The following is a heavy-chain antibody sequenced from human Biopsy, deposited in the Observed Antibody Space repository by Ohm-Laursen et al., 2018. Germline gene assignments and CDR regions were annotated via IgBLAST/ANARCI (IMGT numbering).Heavy chain of an antibody. Sequence: SLRLSCSASGYSFSSNGMHWVRQAPGKGLEWVAITWYDGSNKYYGDSVKGRFTISRDSSKNTVYLQMDSLRAEDTAVYYCARDEMGSISRSGYFQHWGQGALVIVSS. CDR3: ARDEMGSISRSGYFQH. J-gene: IGHJ1*01. D-gene: IGHD5-24*01. CDR1: GYSFSSNG. V-gene: IGHV3-33*01. CDR2: TWYDGSNK.